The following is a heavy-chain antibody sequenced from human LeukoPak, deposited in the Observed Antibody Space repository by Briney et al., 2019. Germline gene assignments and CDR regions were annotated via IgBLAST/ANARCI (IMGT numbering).Heavy chain of an antibody. CDR2: ISAYIGNT. Sequence: ASVKVSCKASGYTFTSYGFSWVRQAPGQGLEWMGWISAYIGNTNYAQKLQGRVTMTTDTSTSTAYMELRSLRSDDTAVYYCARSGGYNWNDDFDYWGQGTLVTVSS. D-gene: IGHD1-1*01. CDR3: ARSGGYNWNDDFDY. CDR1: GYTFTSYG. V-gene: IGHV1-18*01. J-gene: IGHJ4*02.